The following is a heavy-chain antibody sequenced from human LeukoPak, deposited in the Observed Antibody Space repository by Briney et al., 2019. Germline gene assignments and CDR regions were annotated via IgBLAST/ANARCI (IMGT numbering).Heavy chain of an antibody. CDR3: VKEPSVQFYFDC. Sequence: GGSLRLSCAGSGFFFNDYAMHWVRLAPGKGLEWVSGISWNSASIGYADSVKGRFTISRDNAKNSLYLQMNSLRAEDTALYYCVKEPSVQFYFDCWGQGTLVTVSS. CDR1: GFFFNDYA. J-gene: IGHJ4*02. CDR2: ISWNSASI. D-gene: IGHD5/OR15-5a*01. V-gene: IGHV3-9*01.